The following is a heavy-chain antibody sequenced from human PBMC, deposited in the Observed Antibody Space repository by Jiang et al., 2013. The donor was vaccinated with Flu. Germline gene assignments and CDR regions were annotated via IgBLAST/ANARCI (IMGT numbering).Heavy chain of an antibody. CDR1: GYSFSGYY. CDR3: TREGPYSGSPFDF. Sequence: QLVESGAEVRKPGASVRVSCKASGYSFSGYYIHWVRQAPGQGLEWVGRINPNSGVTNYEQKFQDRVTMTRDTSINTVYMELSRLRSDDTALYSCTREGPYSGSPFDFWGQGTLVTVSS. CDR2: INPNSGVT. V-gene: IGHV1-2*06. D-gene: IGHD1-26*01. J-gene: IGHJ4*02.